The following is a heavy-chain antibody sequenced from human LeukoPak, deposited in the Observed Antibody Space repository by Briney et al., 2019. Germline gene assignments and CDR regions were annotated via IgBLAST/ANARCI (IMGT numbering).Heavy chain of an antibody. CDR3: ARVSYDSSGYRLDY. CDR1: GGSISSGDYY. CDR2: IYYSGST. D-gene: IGHD3-22*01. V-gene: IGHV4-30-4*01. J-gene: IGHJ4*02. Sequence: SETLSLNCTVSGGSISSGDYYWSWIRQPPGKGLEWIGYIYYSGSTYYNPSLKSRVTISVDTSKNQFSLKLSSVTAADTAVYYCARVSYDSSGYRLDYWGQGTLVTVSS.